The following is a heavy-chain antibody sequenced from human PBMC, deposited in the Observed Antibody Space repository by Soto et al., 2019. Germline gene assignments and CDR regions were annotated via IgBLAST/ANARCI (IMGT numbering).Heavy chain of an antibody. CDR3: AGGRIVVVGVRGYYGLDV. V-gene: IGHV1-69*01. CDR1: GGTPSNSA. CDR2: IIPVFGLV. Sequence: LLQSVAEVKKPGASVQVSCKASGGTPSNSAISWVRQAPGQGLERMGGIIPVFGLVTYAQNSQARVTIPADESTNTAYMELSSLRTEDTAVYYCAGGRIVVVGVRGYYGLDVCGQGATVTGSS. D-gene: IGHD3-22*01. J-gene: IGHJ6*02.